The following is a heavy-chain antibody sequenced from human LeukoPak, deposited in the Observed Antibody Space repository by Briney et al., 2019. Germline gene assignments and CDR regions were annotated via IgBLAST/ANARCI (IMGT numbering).Heavy chain of an antibody. CDR2: ISGSGGST. CDR3: AKSLWFGDTDFDY. D-gene: IGHD3-10*01. J-gene: IGHJ4*02. V-gene: IGHV3-23*01. CDR1: GGSISSGGYY. Sequence: PSETLSLTCTVSGGSISSGGYYWSWVRQAPGKGLEWVSAISGSGGSTYYADSVKGRFTISRDNSKNTLYLQMNSLRAEDTAVYYCAKSLWFGDTDFDYWGQGTLVTVSS.